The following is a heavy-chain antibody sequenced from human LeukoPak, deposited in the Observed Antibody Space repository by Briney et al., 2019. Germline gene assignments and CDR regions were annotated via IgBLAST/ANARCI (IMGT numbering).Heavy chain of an antibody. CDR1: GVSINYYY. Sequence: SETLSLTCTVSGVSINYYYGNWIRQPPGKGLEWIGYIHSRGNTRYNPSLSRRVTMSIETSKNQFSLRLSSVTAVDTAVYYCVRTYCSTTSCYRDTSDIWGQGTMVTVSS. CDR3: VRTYCSTTSCYRDTSDI. J-gene: IGHJ3*02. V-gene: IGHV4-59*01. D-gene: IGHD2-2*01. CDR2: IHSRGNT.